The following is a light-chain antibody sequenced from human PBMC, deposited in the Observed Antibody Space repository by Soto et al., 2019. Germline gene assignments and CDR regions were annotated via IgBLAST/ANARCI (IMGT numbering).Light chain of an antibody. CDR2: DTT. V-gene: IGLV1-40*01. CDR3: QSFDSSRIGLL. CDR1: HSDIGAGYG. Sequence: QSVLTQPPSVTGAPGQRVTISCTGSHSDIGAGYGVHWYQQFPHSAPKLLIYDTTNRPSGVPDRFSGSRSGTSASLAITGLQAGDEADYYCQSFDSSRIGLLFGGGTKLTVL. J-gene: IGLJ2*01.